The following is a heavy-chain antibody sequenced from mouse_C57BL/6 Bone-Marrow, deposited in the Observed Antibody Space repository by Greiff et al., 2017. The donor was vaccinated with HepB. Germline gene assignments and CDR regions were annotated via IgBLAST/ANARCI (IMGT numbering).Heavy chain of an antibody. CDR2: IYPGSGST. Sequence: QVQLQQPGAELVKPGASVKMSCKASGYTFTSYWITWVKQRPGQGLEWIGDIYPGSGSTNYNEKFKSKATLTVDTSSSTAYMQLSSLTSEDSAVYYCASIYYYGSRPFWSYAMDYWGQGTSVTVSS. CDR3: ASIYYYGSRPFWSYAMDY. D-gene: IGHD1-1*01. J-gene: IGHJ4*01. V-gene: IGHV1-55*01. CDR1: GYTFTSYW.